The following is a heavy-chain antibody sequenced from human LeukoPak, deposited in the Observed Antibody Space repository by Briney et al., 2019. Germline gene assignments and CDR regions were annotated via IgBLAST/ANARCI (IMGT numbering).Heavy chain of an antibody. CDR3: ARAVLEWLLLGYNWFDP. D-gene: IGHD3-3*01. Sequence: SETLSLTCTVSGGSISSNSYYWGWIRQPPGKGLEWIGSIYYSGSTYYNPSLKSRVTISVDTSKNQFSLKLGSVTAADTAVYYCARAVLEWLLLGYNWFDPWGQGTLVTVSS. CDR1: GGSISSNSYY. J-gene: IGHJ5*02. V-gene: IGHV4-39*01. CDR2: IYYSGST.